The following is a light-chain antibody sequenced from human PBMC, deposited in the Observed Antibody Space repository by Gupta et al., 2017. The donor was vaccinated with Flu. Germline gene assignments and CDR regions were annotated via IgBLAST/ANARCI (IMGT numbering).Light chain of an antibody. CDR1: QSVRTN. Sequence: ATLSVSPGERATLSCRASQSVRTNLAWYKQKRGQAPRLLIHSASIRATGIPARFSGSGSGTDFTLTITSRQSEDFGVYYCQQYNNWPPWTFGQGTKVAIK. V-gene: IGKV3-15*01. CDR2: SAS. CDR3: QQYNNWPPWT. J-gene: IGKJ1*01.